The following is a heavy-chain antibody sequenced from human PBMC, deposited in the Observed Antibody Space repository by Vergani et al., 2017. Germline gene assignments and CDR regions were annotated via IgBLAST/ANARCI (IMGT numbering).Heavy chain of an antibody. Sequence: QVLLVQSGAEVKKPGASVKVSCKVSGYTLTELCMHWLRQAPGKGLEWMGGFDPEDGETIYAQKFQGRVTMTEDTSTDTAYMELSSLRSEDTAVYYCATPRLRFTYYYYYGMDVWGQGTTVTVSS. D-gene: IGHD5-12*01. V-gene: IGHV1-24*01. CDR1: GYTLTELC. CDR3: ATPRLRFTYYYYYGMDV. CDR2: FDPEDGET. J-gene: IGHJ6*02.